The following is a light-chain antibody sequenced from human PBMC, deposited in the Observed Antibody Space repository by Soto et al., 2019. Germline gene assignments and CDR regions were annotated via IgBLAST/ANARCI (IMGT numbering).Light chain of an antibody. V-gene: IGKV1-39*01. J-gene: IGKJ1*01. CDR3: QHTFNSPPWT. Sequence: DIHMTQSRSSLSASVGDTVTITCRASQNIDMYLNWYQQQPGKAPRVLLSGASNLQSGVPSRFSGSGSGTDFALTINSLQPEDFASYFCQHTFNSPPWTFGQGTKVDIK. CDR1: QNIDMY. CDR2: GAS.